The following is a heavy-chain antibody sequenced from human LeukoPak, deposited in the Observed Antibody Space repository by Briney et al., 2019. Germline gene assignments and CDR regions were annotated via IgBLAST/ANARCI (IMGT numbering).Heavy chain of an antibody. Sequence: GGSLRLSCAASGFTFNTYTMNWVRQAPGTGLEWVSYISGSSGIIDYADSVRGRFTISRDNAKNSLYLQMNSLRAEDTAVYYCARDPSYYGMDVWGQGTTVTVSS. J-gene: IGHJ6*02. V-gene: IGHV3-48*01. CDR2: ISGSSGII. CDR3: ARDPSYYGMDV. CDR1: GFTFNTYT.